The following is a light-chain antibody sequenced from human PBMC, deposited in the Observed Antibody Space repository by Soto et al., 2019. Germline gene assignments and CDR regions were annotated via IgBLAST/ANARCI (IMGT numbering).Light chain of an antibody. CDR3: QQYDSWPLT. J-gene: IGKJ4*01. Sequence: EIVMTQSPGTLSVSTEEGATLSCRASQSVDRNLAWYQQKPGQAPRLLIYGASTRPTGIPDRFSGSGSGTEFSLTISSLQSEDFAVYYCQQYDSWPLTFGXGTKXEXK. CDR2: GAS. V-gene: IGKV3D-15*01. CDR1: QSVDRN.